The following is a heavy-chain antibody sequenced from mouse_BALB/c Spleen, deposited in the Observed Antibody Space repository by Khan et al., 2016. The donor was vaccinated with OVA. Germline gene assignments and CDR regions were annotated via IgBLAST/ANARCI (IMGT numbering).Heavy chain of an antibody. CDR3: ARGYDFFAY. D-gene: IGHD2-14*01. Sequence: EVELVESGPDLVKPGASVKISCKASGYSFNVYYMSWVKQSHGKSPEWIGRVNPNNGDTNYNQKFKGKAILTVDKSSSTAYMELRSLTSEDSAVYYCARGYDFFAYWGQGTMVTVSA. J-gene: IGHJ3*01. CDR1: GYSFNVYY. CDR2: VNPNNGDT. V-gene: IGHV1-26*01.